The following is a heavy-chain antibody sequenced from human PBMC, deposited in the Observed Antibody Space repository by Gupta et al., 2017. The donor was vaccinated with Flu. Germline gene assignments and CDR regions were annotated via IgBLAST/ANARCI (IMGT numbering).Heavy chain of an antibody. J-gene: IGHJ6*03. Sequence: MHWVRQAPGKGLEWVAVISYDGINKYYADSVKGRFTISRDNSKNTLYLQMNSLRAEDTAVYYCAKDLYSNRLRGYYYMDVWGKGTTVTVSS. CDR2: ISYDGINK. V-gene: IGHV3-30*18. CDR3: AKDLYSNRLRGYYYMDV. D-gene: IGHD2-15*01.